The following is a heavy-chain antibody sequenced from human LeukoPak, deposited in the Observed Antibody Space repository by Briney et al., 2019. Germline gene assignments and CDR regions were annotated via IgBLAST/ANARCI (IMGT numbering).Heavy chain of an antibody. CDR1: GLTLSDQY. D-gene: IGHD3-16*01. V-gene: IGHV3-72*01. Sequence: GGSLRLSCVVSGLTLSDQYMEWVRQAPGKGREWVGRTTSKGNNYITEYAASVRGRFTISRDDSRNSVSLQMNSLKTEDTVVYYCARMTFGGMDVWDKGATVTVSS. J-gene: IGHJ6*04. CDR2: TTSKGNNYIT. CDR3: ARMTFGGMDV.